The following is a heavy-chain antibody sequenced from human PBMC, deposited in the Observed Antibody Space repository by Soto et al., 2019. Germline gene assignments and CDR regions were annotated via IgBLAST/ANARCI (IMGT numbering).Heavy chain of an antibody. V-gene: IGHV4-39*01. J-gene: IGHJ5*02. D-gene: IGHD2-15*01. CDR3: VSPSGRWLLTDL. CDR1: GGSISNSNFF. Sequence: QLQLQESGPGLVKPSETLSLTCTVSGGSISNSNFFCGWVRQPPGKGLEWIGTIYYSGTTYYNPPLKSRVTISVDTSKNQFSLKLRSVTAADTAVYYCVSPSGRWLLTDLWGQGSLVTVSS. CDR2: IYYSGTT.